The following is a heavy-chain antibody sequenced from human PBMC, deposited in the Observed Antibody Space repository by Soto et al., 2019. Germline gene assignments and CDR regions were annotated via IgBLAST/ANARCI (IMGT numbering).Heavy chain of an antibody. J-gene: IGHJ5*02. CDR1: GGSISSYY. CDR2: IYYSGST. D-gene: IGHD1-26*01. V-gene: IGHV4-59*01. CDR3: ERGLGATNRRWFDT. Sequence: ASETLSLTCTVSGGSISSYYWSWIRQPPGKGLEWIGYIYYSGSTNYNPSLKSRVTISVDTSKNQFSLKLSSVTAADTAVYYCERGLGATNRRWFDTWGQGTLVTVSS.